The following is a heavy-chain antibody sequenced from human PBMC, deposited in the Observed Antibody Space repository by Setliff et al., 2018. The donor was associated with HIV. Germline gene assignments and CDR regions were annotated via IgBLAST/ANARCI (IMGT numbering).Heavy chain of an antibody. CDR1: GGSFSGYS. CDR2: INHSGST. J-gene: IGHJ6*02. Sequence: SETLSLTCAVYGGSFSGYSWTWIRQPPGKGLEWIGEINHSGSTKYNPSLKSRVTISVDTSKNQFSLKLNSVTALDTAVYYCAKDMTRETIQLWSSYYYYGMDVWGQGTTVTVSS. CDR3: AKDMTRETIQLWSSYYYYGMDV. V-gene: IGHV4-34*01. D-gene: IGHD5-18*01.